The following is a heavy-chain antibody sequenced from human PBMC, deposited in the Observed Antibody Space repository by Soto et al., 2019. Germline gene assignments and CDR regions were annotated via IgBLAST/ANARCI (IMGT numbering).Heavy chain of an antibody. Sequence: QVQLQESGPGLVKPSETLSLSCTVSGGSISSYYWSWFRQSPGKRMEWIGYVHHSWGSSYNPSLQXXVXXSLDTSTSQFSLKVTSVTATATAVYYCARQGFGPLHGLVDVWGQGTTVTVSS. D-gene: IGHD3-10*01. V-gene: IGHV4-59*08. CDR2: VHHSWGS. J-gene: IGHJ6*02. CDR1: GGSISSYY. CDR3: ARQGFGPLHGLVDV.